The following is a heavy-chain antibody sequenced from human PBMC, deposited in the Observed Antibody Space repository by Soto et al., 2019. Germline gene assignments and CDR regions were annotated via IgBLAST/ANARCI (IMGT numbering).Heavy chain of an antibody. CDR1: RFTFSSYA. Sequence: EVQLLESGGGLVQPGGSLRLSCAASRFTFSSYAMSWVRQAPGKGLEWVSAISGSGGSTYYADSVKGRFTISRDNSKNTLYLQMNGLRAEDTACYYCAKDLDPYDFWSGYLHYWGQGTLVTVSS. J-gene: IGHJ4*02. CDR2: ISGSGGST. V-gene: IGHV3-23*01. D-gene: IGHD3-3*01. CDR3: AKDLDPYDFWSGYLHY.